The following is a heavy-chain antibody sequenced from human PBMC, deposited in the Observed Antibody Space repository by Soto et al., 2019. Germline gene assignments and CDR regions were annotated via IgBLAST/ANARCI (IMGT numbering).Heavy chain of an antibody. CDR3: TTLSGYNSS. CDR2: IRSIANSYAT. D-gene: IGHD6-19*01. CDR1: GFTFSGSA. V-gene: IGHV3-73*01. Sequence: EVKLVESGGGLVQPGGSLKLSCAASGFTFSGSAMHWVRQASGKGLEWVGRIRSIANSYATTYAASVRGRFTISRDDPKSTAYLQMHSLKTEDTAVYYCTTLSGYNSSWGQGTLVTVSS. J-gene: IGHJ4*02.